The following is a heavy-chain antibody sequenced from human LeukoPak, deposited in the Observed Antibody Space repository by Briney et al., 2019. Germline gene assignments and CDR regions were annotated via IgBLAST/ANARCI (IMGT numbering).Heavy chain of an antibody. Sequence: ASVKVSCKASGGGFTFTSHAISWVRQAPGQGLEWMGGLIPIYGSANYAQKFQGRVTITSDESTRTVYMELSSLRPEDSAVYYCAGFFYDNSGDAFDIWGQGTTVTVSS. CDR3: AGFFYDNSGDAFDI. CDR1: GGGFTFTSHA. CDR2: LIPIYGSA. J-gene: IGHJ3*02. V-gene: IGHV1-69*13. D-gene: IGHD3-22*01.